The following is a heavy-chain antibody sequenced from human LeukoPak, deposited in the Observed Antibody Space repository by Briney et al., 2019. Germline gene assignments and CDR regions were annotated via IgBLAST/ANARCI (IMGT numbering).Heavy chain of an antibody. D-gene: IGHD3-16*01. J-gene: IGHJ6*03. CDR2: ISGSGGST. CDR1: GFTFSSYG. V-gene: IGHV3-23*01. Sequence: GGSLRLSCAASGFTFSSYGMHWVRQAPGKGLEWVSAISGSGGSTYYADSVRGRFTISRDNSKNTLYLQMNSLRAEDTAVYYCAKDGGSYYYYYYMDVWGKGTTVTVSS. CDR3: AKDGGSYYYYYYMDV.